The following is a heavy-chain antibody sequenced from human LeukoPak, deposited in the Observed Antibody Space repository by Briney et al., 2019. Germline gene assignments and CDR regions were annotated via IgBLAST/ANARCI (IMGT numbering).Heavy chain of an antibody. Sequence: GGSLRPSCAASGFTFTDNYMHWGRQAPGRGLGWVAVTTIDGRNTNYADSVKGRFTISRDSSKRTLYLQRNCLRAEHTAMYYCARESWSDSVAFDIWGLGTMVIVSS. CDR1: GFTFTDNY. V-gene: IGHV3-30*03. D-gene: IGHD3-3*01. CDR2: TTIDGRNT. CDR3: ARESWSDSVAFDI. J-gene: IGHJ3*02.